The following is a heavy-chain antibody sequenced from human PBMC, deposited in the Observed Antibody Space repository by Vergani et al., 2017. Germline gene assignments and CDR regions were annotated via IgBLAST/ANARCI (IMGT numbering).Heavy chain of an antibody. CDR2: ISSSGSTI. V-gene: IGHV3-48*03. CDR1: GFTFSSYE. D-gene: IGHD6-13*01. Sequence: EVQLVESGGGLVQPGGSLRLSCAASGFTFSSYEMNWVRQAPGTGLEWVSYISSSGSTIYYADSVKGRFTISRDNAKNSLYLQMNSLRAEDTAVYYCARGTQLVYYFDYWGQGTLVTVSS. J-gene: IGHJ4*02. CDR3: ARGTQLVYYFDY.